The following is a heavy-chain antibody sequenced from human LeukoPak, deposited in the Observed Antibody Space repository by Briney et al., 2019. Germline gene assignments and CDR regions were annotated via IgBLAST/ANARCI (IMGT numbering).Heavy chain of an antibody. D-gene: IGHD1-26*01. Sequence: GGSLRLSCSTSGFTFSTYWMNWVRQAPGKGLEWVANVKQDGSEKYYVDSVKGRFTISRDNSRNTLYLQMNSLRVEDTAVYYCARDREARYFDYWGQGTLVAVSS. CDR3: ARDREARYFDY. V-gene: IGHV3-7*01. CDR1: GFTFSTYW. J-gene: IGHJ4*02. CDR2: VKQDGSEK.